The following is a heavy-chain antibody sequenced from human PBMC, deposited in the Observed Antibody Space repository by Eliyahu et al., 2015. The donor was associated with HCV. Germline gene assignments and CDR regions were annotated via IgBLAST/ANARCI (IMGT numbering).Heavy chain of an antibody. D-gene: IGHD3-22*01. CDR2: FHFSGGT. CDR3: ARPHLWYYDSSGYIDP. J-gene: IGHJ5*02. V-gene: IGHV4-39*01. CDR1: GGSISSSSYY. Sequence: QLQLQESGPGLVKPSETLSLTCTVSGGSISSSSYYWGWIRQPPGKGLEWIGRFHFSGGTHYNPSLKSRVTISVDTSKNQFSLKLSSVTAADTAVYYCARPHLWYYDSSGYIDPWGQGTLVTVSS.